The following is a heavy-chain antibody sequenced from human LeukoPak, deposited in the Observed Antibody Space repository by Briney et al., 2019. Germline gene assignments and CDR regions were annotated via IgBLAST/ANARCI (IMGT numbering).Heavy chain of an antibody. CDR3: ARVTARYFDWSTAYFDY. J-gene: IGHJ4*02. D-gene: IGHD3-9*01. CDR1: GGSISNYY. Sequence: SETLSLTCTVSGGSISNYYWSWIRQPPGKGLEWIGYIHYSGSTYYNPSLTSRVTISIDTSKNQLSLRLSSVTAADTAVYYCARVTARYFDWSTAYFDYWGQGTLVTVSS. V-gene: IGHV4-59*01. CDR2: IHYSGST.